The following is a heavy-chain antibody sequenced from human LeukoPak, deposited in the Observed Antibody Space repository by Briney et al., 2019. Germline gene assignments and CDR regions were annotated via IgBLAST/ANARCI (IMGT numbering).Heavy chain of an antibody. J-gene: IGHJ3*01. CDR3: ARRRGYAGYESFDL. Sequence: GESLKISCKGSGYSFTSYWIGWVRQMPGKGLEWMGIIYPADSDTRYSPSFQGQVTMSADRSINIAYLQWSSLKASDTARYYCARRRGYAGYESFDLWGPGTMVSVSP. V-gene: IGHV5-51*01. D-gene: IGHD2-15*01. CDR1: GYSFTSYW. CDR2: IYPADSDT.